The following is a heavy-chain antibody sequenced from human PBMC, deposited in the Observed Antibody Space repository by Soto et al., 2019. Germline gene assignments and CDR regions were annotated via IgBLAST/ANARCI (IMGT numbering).Heavy chain of an antibody. CDR2: INHSGST. J-gene: IGHJ4*02. CDR1: GGSFSGYY. V-gene: IGHV4-34*01. D-gene: IGHD2-2*01. Sequence: SETLSLTCAVYGGSFSGYYWSWIRQPPGKGLEWIGEINHSGSTNYNPSLKSRVTISVDTSKNQFSLRLSSVTAADTAVYYCARGGCTSTSCESYLIDYWGQETLVTVSS. CDR3: ARGGCTSTSCESYLIDY.